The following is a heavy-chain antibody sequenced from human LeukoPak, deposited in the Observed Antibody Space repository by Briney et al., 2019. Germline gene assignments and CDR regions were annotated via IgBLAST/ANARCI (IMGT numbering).Heavy chain of an antibody. CDR2: IYSGGST. CDR3: ARGSYSSSWYYYDSSSYYHFDY. CDR1: GFTVSSNY. J-gene: IGHJ4*02. D-gene: IGHD3-22*01. V-gene: IGHV3-53*01. Sequence: GGSLRLSCAASGFTVSSNYMSWVRQAPGKGLEWVSVIYSGGSTYYADSVKGRFTISRDNSKNTLYLQMNSLRAEDTAVYYCARGSYSSSWYYYDSSSYYHFDYWGQGTLVTVSS.